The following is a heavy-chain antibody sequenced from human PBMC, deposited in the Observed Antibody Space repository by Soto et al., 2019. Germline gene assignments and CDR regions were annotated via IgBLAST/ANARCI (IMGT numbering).Heavy chain of an antibody. V-gene: IGHV3-30-3*01. D-gene: IGHD4-17*01. CDR2: ISYDGSNK. CDR3: ARAPTTVTTAYYFDY. Sequence: QVQLVESGGGVAQPRRSLRLSCAASGFTFSSYAMHWVRQAPGKGLEWVAVISYDGSNKYYADSVKGRFTISRDNSKNTLYLQMNSLRAEDTAVYYCARAPTTVTTAYYFDYWGQGTLVTVSS. J-gene: IGHJ4*02. CDR1: GFTFSSYA.